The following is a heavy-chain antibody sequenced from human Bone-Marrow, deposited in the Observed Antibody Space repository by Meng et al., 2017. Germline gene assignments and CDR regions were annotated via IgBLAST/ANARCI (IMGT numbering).Heavy chain of an antibody. CDR2: TYYRSKWSN. V-gene: IGHV6-1*01. D-gene: IGHD3-10*01. CDR3: VRSHSGFLDY. J-gene: IGHJ4*02. CDR1: GDSVSSNSAA. Sequence: QVQLQQSGPGLVKPSQTLSLTCSISGDSVSSNSAAWNWIRQSPSRGLEWLGRTYYRSKWSNDYALSVRGRITVNSDTSKNQFSLQLNSVTPEDTAVYYCVRSHSGFLDYWDQGTLVTVSS.